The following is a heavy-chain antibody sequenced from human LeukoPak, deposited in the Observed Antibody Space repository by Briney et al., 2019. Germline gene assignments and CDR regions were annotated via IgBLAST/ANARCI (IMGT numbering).Heavy chain of an antibody. V-gene: IGHV4-34*01. D-gene: IGHD6-13*01. J-gene: IGHJ6*03. CDR3: ARGSGAAARLYYYYYMDV. CDR2: INHSGST. Sequence: SETLSLTCTVSGGSISSYYWSWIRQPPGKGLEWIGEINHSGSTNYNPSLKSRVTISVDTSKTQFSLKLSSVTAADTAVYYCARGSGAAARLYYYYYMDVWGKGTTVTVSS. CDR1: GGSISSYY.